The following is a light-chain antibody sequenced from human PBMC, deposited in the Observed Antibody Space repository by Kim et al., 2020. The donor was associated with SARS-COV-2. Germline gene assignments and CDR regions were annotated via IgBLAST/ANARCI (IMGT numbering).Light chain of an antibody. Sequence: RVTIPCSGHRSNIGSNYVYWYQQLPGPAPKLLIYRNNQRPSGVPDRFSGSKSGTSASLAISGLRSEDEADYYCAAWDDSLSGSWVFGGGTQLTVL. CDR3: AAWDDSLSGSWV. V-gene: IGLV1-47*01. CDR1: RSNIGSNY. J-gene: IGLJ3*02. CDR2: RNN.